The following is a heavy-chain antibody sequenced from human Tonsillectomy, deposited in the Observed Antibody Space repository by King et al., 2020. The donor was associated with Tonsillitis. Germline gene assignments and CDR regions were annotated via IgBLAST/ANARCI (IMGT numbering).Heavy chain of an antibody. V-gene: IGHV3-33*05. J-gene: IGHJ4*02. CDR1: GFTFSSYG. CDR2: ISYDGSNK. CDR3: ARDQWNESSGYSSFDY. Sequence: VQLVESGGGVVQPGRSLRLSCAASGFTFSSYGMHWVRQAPGKGLEWVAVISYDGSNKYYADSVKGRFTISRDNSKNTLYLQMNSLRAEDTAVYYCARDQWNESSGYSSFDYWGQGTLVTVSS. D-gene: IGHD3-22*01.